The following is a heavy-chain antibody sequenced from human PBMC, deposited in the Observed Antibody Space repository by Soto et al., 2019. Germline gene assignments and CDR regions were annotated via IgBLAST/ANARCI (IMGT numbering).Heavy chain of an antibody. D-gene: IGHD3-22*01. CDR2: INHSGST. Sequence: SDTLSLTCAVYGGSFGRYYWSWIRQPPGKGLEWIGEINHSGSTNYNPSLKSRVTISVDTSKNQFSLKLSSVTAADTAVYYCASDYYDSSGYYRGMDVWGQGTTVTVSS. CDR1: GGSFGRYY. CDR3: ASDYYDSSGYYRGMDV. V-gene: IGHV4-34*01. J-gene: IGHJ6*02.